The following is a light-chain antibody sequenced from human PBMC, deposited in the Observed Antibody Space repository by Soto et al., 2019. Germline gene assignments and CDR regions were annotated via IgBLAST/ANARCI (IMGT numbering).Light chain of an antibody. V-gene: IGLV2-14*01. CDR2: EVS. J-gene: IGLJ1*01. CDR3: NSYRQKTTLV. CDR1: RSDVGGYNS. Sequence: QSALPQPASVSGSPGQSITISCTGTRSDVGGYNSVSWFQQHPSKSPKLIIYEVSHLPSGVSIRFSGSKSGNTASLTISGLQAEDEADYYCNSYRQKTTLVFGTGTKVTVL.